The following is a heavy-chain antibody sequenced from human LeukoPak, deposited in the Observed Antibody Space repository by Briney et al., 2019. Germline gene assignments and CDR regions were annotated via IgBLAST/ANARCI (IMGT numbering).Heavy chain of an antibody. V-gene: IGHV3-21*01. CDR3: ATSSE. Sequence: GGSLTRSGPASGFTFSSYSKNCVRQAPGKGLEWLSSISSSSRYIYYTDSGKGRFTISRDNAKNSLYLEMNSLRAEDTAVYYCATSSEWGQGTLVTVSS. J-gene: IGHJ4*02. CDR2: ISSSSRYI. CDR1: GFTFSSYS.